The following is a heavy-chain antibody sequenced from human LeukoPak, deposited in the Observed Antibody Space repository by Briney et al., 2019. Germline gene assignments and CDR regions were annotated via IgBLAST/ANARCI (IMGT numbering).Heavy chain of an antibody. D-gene: IGHD5-12*01. CDR2: IYPGDSDT. Sequence: GEPLKISCKGSGYRFTSYWIGWVRQMPGKGLEWMGIIYPGDSDTRYSPSFQGQATISADKPISTAYLQWSSLKASVTAMYYCARRKDSGYDLGYFDYWGQGTLVTVSS. CDR3: ARRKDSGYDLGYFDY. V-gene: IGHV5-51*01. J-gene: IGHJ4*02. CDR1: GYRFTSYW.